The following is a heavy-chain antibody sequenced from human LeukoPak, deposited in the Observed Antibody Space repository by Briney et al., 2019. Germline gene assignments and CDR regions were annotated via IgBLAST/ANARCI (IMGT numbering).Heavy chain of an antibody. D-gene: IGHD3-10*01. J-gene: IGHJ4*02. V-gene: IGHV4-61*01. Sequence: SETLSLTCTVSGGSVSSGSYYWSWIRQPPGKGLEWIGYIYYSGSTNYNPSLKSRVTISVDTSKNQFSLKPSSVTAADTAVYYCARDQVEGTMVRGVIARYFDYWGQGTLVTVSS. CDR3: ARDQVEGTMVRGVIARYFDY. CDR1: GGSVSSGSYY. CDR2: IYYSGST.